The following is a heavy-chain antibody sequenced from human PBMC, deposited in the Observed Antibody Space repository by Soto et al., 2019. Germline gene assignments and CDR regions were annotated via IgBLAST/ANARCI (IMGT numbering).Heavy chain of an antibody. CDR1: GFTFDAYA. Sequence: EVQLVESGGGLVQPGRSLRLSCAASGFTFDAYAMHWVRQAPGKGLEWVSGISWDSGSIGYADSVKGRFTISRDNAKNSLYLQMNSLRAEDTALYYCAKASVVVVAASLDYWGQGTLVTVSS. V-gene: IGHV3-9*01. CDR3: AKASVVVVAASLDY. D-gene: IGHD2-15*01. J-gene: IGHJ4*02. CDR2: ISWDSGSI.